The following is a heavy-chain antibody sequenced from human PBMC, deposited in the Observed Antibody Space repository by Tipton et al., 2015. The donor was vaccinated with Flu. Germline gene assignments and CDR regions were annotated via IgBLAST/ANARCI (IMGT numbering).Heavy chain of an antibody. CDR2: IFHGGST. CDR1: GYSISSGYY. V-gene: IGHV4-38-2*02. CDR3: ATYDYGSGTQSAFDY. D-gene: IGHD3-10*01. Sequence: TLSLTCTVPGYSISSGYYWGWIRQPPGKGLEWIGSIFHGGSTYYNPSLKSRVTISVDTSKNQFSLKLSSVTAADTAVYYCATYDYGSGTQSAFDYWGQGTLVTVSS. J-gene: IGHJ4*02.